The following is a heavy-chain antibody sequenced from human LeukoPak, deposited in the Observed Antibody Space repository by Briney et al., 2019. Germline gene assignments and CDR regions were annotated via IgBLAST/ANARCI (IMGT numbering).Heavy chain of an antibody. CDR3: AKVRSVEED. CDR2: ISGSGGST. CDR1: GFTFSSYA. D-gene: IGHD5-24*01. J-gene: IGHJ4*02. Sequence: PGGSLRLSCPASGFTFSSYAMSWVRQVPGKGLESVSAISGSGGSTYYADSVKGRFTISRDNSKNTLYLQMNSLRAEDTAVYYCAKVRSVEEDWGQGTLVTVSS. V-gene: IGHV3-23*01.